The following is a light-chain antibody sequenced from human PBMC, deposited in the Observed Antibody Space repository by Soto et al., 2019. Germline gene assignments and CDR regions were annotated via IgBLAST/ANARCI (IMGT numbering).Light chain of an antibody. CDR2: GAT. J-gene: IGKJ2*01. Sequence: EIVLTQSPGTLSLSPGERATLSCRASQSVTSSYLAWYQQKPGQAPRLLISGATSRATGIPDRFSGSGSGTDFTLTISLLEPEDFEMYDGHQDGSSPPYPFGQEP. V-gene: IGKV3-20*01. CDR1: QSVTSSY. CDR3: HQDGSSPPYP.